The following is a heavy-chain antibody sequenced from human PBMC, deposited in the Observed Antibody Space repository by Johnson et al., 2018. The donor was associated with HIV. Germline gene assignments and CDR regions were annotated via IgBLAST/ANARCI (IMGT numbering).Heavy chain of an antibody. CDR2: MSYDGSNT. D-gene: IGHD7-27*01. CDR1: GFTFSNYA. CDR3: ARHWGNDAFDI. V-gene: IGHV3-30*04. J-gene: IGHJ3*02. Sequence: QVQLVESGGGVVQPGRSLGLSCATSGFTFSNYAIHWVRQAPGKGLEWVAVMSYDGSNTYYADSVKGRFTISRDNSKNTLYLQMNSLRAEDTAVYYCARHWGNDAFDIWGQGTMVTVSS.